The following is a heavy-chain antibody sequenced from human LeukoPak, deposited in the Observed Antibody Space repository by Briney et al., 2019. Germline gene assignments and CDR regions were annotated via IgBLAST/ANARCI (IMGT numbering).Heavy chain of an antibody. CDR3: TRDPNGDYVGAFES. J-gene: IGHJ5*01. CDR1: GFSFSNFA. D-gene: IGHD4-17*01. Sequence: GGSLRLSCAASGFSFSNFAMTWVRQVPGKGLEWVSSITGGHFPTYYTDSVKGRFTTSRDNSKNTLYLQMNSLRADDTAVYYCTRDPNGDYVGAFESWGQGTLVTVSS. CDR2: ITGGHFPT. V-gene: IGHV3-23*01.